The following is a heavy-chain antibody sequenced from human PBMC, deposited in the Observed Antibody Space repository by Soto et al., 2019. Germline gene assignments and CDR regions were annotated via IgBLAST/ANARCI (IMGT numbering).Heavy chain of an antibody. Sequence: LRLSCAASGFAVSDKYMNWVRQAPGKGLEWVSVIYTSGTTYYADSVKGRFTISRDNFKNTLYLQMNSLRAEDTAMYYCARDGFGRYDGSGSEAFDIWGQGAMVTVSS. CDR1: GFAVSDKY. D-gene: IGHD3-10*01. V-gene: IGHV3-53*01. CDR3: ARDGFGRYDGSGSEAFDI. CDR2: IYTSGTT. J-gene: IGHJ3*02.